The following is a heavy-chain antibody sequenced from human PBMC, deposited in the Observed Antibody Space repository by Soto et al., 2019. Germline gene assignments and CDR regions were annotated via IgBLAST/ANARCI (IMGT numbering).Heavy chain of an antibody. CDR3: ARAMGRSYQWYGPGEYFQY. CDR2: ISYDGSNQ. J-gene: IGHJ1*01. V-gene: IGHV3-33*08. CDR1: GFTFSSYG. D-gene: IGHD2-15*01. Sequence: QVQLVESGGGVVQPGRSLRLSCEGFGFTFSSYGMHWVRQAPGKGLEWVAVISYDGSNQYYGDSVKGRFTISRDDSKNTLYLQMNSLRSEDTAVYYCARAMGRSYQWYGPGEYFQYWGQGTLVTVSS.